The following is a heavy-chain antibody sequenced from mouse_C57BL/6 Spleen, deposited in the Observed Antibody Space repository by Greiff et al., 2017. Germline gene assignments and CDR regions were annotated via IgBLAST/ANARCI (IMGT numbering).Heavy chain of an antibody. Sequence: QVQLQQPGAELVKPGASVKLSCKASDYTFTSYWMQWVKQRPGQGLEWIGEIDPSDSYTNYNQKFKGKATLTVDTSSSTAYMQLSSLTSEDSAVYYCASPYYGSSYGYFDVWGTGTTVTVSS. V-gene: IGHV1-50*01. CDR1: DYTFTSYW. CDR2: IDPSDSYT. J-gene: IGHJ1*03. D-gene: IGHD1-1*01. CDR3: ASPYYGSSYGYFDV.